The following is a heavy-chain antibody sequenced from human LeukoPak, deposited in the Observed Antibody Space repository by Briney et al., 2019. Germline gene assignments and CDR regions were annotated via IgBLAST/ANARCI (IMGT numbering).Heavy chain of an antibody. V-gene: IGHV3-23*01. Sequence: GGSLRLSRAASGFTFSSYARSWVRQAPGKGLEWVSAISGSGGSTYYADSVKRRFTISRDNSKNTLYLQMNSLRAEDTAVYYCAKVLSYDFCTYDAFDIWGQGTMVTVSS. CDR2: ISGSGGST. J-gene: IGHJ3*02. CDR1: GFTFSSYA. D-gene: IGHD3-3*01. CDR3: AKVLSYDFCTYDAFDI.